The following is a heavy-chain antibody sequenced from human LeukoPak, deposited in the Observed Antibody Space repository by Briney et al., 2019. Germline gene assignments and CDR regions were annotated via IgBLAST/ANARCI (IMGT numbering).Heavy chain of an antibody. J-gene: IGHJ4*02. CDR2: IDYSGST. CDR3: AREYYYDSSGYLGYYFDY. CDR1: GGSISSYY. D-gene: IGHD3-22*01. Sequence: SETLSLTCTVSGGSISSYYWSWIRQPPGKGLEWIGNIDYSGSTIYNPALKSRVTMSVDTSKNQFSLKLSSVTAADTAVYYCAREYYYDSSGYLGYYFDYWGQGTLVTVSS. V-gene: IGHV4-59*12.